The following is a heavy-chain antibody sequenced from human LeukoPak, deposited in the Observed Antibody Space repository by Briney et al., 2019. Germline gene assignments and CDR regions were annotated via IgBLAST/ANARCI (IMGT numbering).Heavy chain of an antibody. CDR3: AKEGLRGSQYYFDY. CDR1: GFTFSTYG. CDR2: ISYAGSNK. V-gene: IGHV3-30*18. J-gene: IGHJ4*02. Sequence: GGSLRLSCAASGFTFSTYGMHWVRQAPGEGLEWVAYISYAGSNKYFADSVKGRFTISRDNSKNTLYLQMNSLRADDTAVYYCAKEGLRGSQYYFDYWGQGTLVTVSS. D-gene: IGHD5/OR15-5a*01.